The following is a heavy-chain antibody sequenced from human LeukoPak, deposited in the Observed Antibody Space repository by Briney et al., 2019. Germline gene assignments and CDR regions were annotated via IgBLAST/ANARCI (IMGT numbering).Heavy chain of an antibody. Sequence: GSLRLSCAASGFTFSSYAMSWVRQAPGKGLEWIGEINRSGSTNYNPSLKSRVTISVDTSKNQFSLKLSSVTAADTAVYYCARQRGYSYGYSIRSYYYYGMDVWGQGTTVTVSS. CDR2: INRSGST. D-gene: IGHD5-18*01. CDR1: GFTFSSYA. V-gene: IGHV4-34*01. J-gene: IGHJ6*02. CDR3: ARQRGYSYGYSIRSYYYYGMDV.